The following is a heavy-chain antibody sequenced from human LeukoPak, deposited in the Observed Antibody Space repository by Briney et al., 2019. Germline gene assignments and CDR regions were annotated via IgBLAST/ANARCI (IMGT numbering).Heavy chain of an antibody. Sequence: GRSLRLSCAASGFTFDDYAMHWVRQAPGKGLEWVSGISWNSGSIGYADSVKGRFTISRDNAKNSLYLQMSSLRAEDMALYYCAKSVDTAIDYYFDYWGQGTLVTVSS. CDR3: AKSVDTAIDYYFDY. CDR1: GFTFDDYA. J-gene: IGHJ4*02. V-gene: IGHV3-9*03. CDR2: ISWNSGSI. D-gene: IGHD5-18*01.